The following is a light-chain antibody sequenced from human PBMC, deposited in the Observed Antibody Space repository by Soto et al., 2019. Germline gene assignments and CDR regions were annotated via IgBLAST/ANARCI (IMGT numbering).Light chain of an antibody. CDR1: QSIYVY. V-gene: IGKV3-11*01. CDR2: DAS. CDR3: QQRKSWPLT. Sequence: EIVLTQSPDILSLSPGESATLSCRASQSIYVYLAWYQQKRGQAPRLLIYDASNRAAGIPARFSGSGSGTDFTLTISSLEPEDFATYYCQQRKSWPLTFGQGTRLEMK. J-gene: IGKJ5*01.